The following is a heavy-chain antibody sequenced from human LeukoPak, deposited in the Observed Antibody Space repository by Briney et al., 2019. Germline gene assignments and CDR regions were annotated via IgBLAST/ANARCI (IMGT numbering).Heavy chain of an antibody. V-gene: IGHV4-39*01. J-gene: IGHJ5*02. CDR2: IYYSGNT. CDR1: GGSISSSSYY. CDR3: ARLPSSSWLNWFDP. Sequence: SETLSLTCTVSGGSISSSSYYWGWIRQPPGKGLEWIGSIYYSGNTYYNPSLKSRVTVSVDTSKDQFSLKLNSVTAADTAVYYCARLPSSSWLNWFDPWGQGTLVTVSS. D-gene: IGHD6-13*01.